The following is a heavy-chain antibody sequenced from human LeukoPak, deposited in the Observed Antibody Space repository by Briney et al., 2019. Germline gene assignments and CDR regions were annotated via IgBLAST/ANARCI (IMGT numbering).Heavy chain of an antibody. V-gene: IGHV3-48*02. CDR3: AREAPGAHNHFDY. CDR2: ISSSSSTI. CDR1: GFTFSSYS. D-gene: IGHD1-26*01. J-gene: IGHJ4*02. Sequence: GGSLRLSCAASGFTFSSYSMNWVRQAPGKGLEWLSYISSSSSTIYYADSVKGRFTISRDDAKNSLYLQMNSLRDEDTAVYYCAREAPGAHNHFDYWGQGTLVTVSS.